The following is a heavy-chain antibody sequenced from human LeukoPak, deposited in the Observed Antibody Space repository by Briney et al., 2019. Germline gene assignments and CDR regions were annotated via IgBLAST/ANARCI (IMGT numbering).Heavy chain of an antibody. D-gene: IGHD6-19*01. CDR3: AKDRNIAVTGRRGGYFDY. CDR2: IRYDGSNK. Sequence: PGGSLRLSWAASGFTFSTYGMHWVRQAPGKGLGWVAFIRYDGSNKYYADSVKGRFTISRDNSKNTLYLQMDSLRAEDTAVYYCAKDRNIAVTGRRGGYFDYWGQGTLVTVSS. J-gene: IGHJ4*02. V-gene: IGHV3-30*02. CDR1: GFTFSTYG.